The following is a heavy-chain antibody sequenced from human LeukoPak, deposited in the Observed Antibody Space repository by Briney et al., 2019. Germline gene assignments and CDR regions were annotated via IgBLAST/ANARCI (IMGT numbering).Heavy chain of an antibody. CDR1: GYSISSGYY. D-gene: IGHD4-17*01. Sequence: SETLSLTCTVSGYSISSGYYWGWIRQPPGKGLEWIGSIYHSGSTYYNPSLKSRVTISVDTSKNQFSLKLTSVTAADTAVYYCARAFFIDGAVTTESDAFDIWGQGTMVTVSS. CDR3: ARAFFIDGAVTTESDAFDI. J-gene: IGHJ3*02. CDR2: IYHSGST. V-gene: IGHV4-38-2*02.